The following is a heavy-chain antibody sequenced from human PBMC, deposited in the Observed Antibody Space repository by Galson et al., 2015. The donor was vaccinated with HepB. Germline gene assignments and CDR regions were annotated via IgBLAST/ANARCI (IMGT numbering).Heavy chain of an antibody. CDR2: ISSSSINT. D-gene: IGHD5-18*01. CDR1: GFTFSDYD. Sequence: SLRLSCAASGFTFSDYDMSWIRQAPGKGLEWVSYISSSSINTNYADSVKGRFTISRDNAKNSLYLQMNSLRAEDTAVYYCARPDTDMVMPDYWGQGTLVTVSS. V-gene: IGHV3-11*06. CDR3: ARPDTDMVMPDY. J-gene: IGHJ4*02.